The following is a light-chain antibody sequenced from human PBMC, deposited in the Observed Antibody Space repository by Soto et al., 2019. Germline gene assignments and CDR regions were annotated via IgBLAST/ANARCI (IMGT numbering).Light chain of an antibody. CDR3: SSYTSSTTLV. V-gene: IGLV2-14*01. J-gene: IGLJ2*01. Sequence: QSVLTQPASVSGSPGQSITISCTGTSSDVGVYNYVSWYQQHPDKAPKLMIYDVTNRPSGVSNRFSGSKSGNTASLTISGLQAEDEADYYCSSYTSSTTLVFGGGTQLTVL. CDR2: DVT. CDR1: SSDVGVYNY.